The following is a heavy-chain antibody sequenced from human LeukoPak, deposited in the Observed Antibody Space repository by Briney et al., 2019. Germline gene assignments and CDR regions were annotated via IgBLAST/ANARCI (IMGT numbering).Heavy chain of an antibody. CDR3: TTWRVKAAAGYYYYYYMDV. CDR1: GVTFSNAW. V-gene: IGHV3-15*01. D-gene: IGHD6-13*01. CDR2: IKSKTDGGTT. Sequence: TGGSLRLSCAASGVTFSNAWMSWVRQAPGKGLEWVGRIKSKTDGGTTDYAAPVKGRFTISRDDSKHTLYLQMNSLKTEDTAVYYCTTWRVKAAAGYYYYYYMDVWGKGTTVTVSS. J-gene: IGHJ6*03.